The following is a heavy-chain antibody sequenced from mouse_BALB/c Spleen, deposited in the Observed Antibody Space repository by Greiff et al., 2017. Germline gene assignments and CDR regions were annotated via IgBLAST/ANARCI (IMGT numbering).Heavy chain of an antibody. CDR1: GYTFTSYW. J-gene: IGHJ3*01. V-gene: IGHV1-69*02. Sequence: QVQLQQPGAELVRPGASVKLSCKASGYTFTSYWINWVKQRPGQGLEWIGNIYPSDSYTNYNQKFKDKATLTVDKSSSTAYMQLSSPTSEDSAVYYCTRDYYGRSPGAYWGQGTLVTVSA. CDR2: IYPSDSYT. CDR3: TRDYYGRSPGAY. D-gene: IGHD1-1*01.